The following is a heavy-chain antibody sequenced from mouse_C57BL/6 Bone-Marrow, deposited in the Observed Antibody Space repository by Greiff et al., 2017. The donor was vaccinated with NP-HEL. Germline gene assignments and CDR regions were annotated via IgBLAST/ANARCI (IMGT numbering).Heavy chain of an antibody. CDR3: ARRYYGSTFYAMDY. CDR2: IWRGGST. CDR1: GFSFTSYG. J-gene: IGHJ4*01. Sequence: VQVVESGPGLVQPSQSLSITCTVSGFSFTSYGVHWVRQSPGKGLEWLGVIWRGGSTDYNAAFISRLSISKDNSKSQVFFKMNSQQADDTAIYYGARRYYGSTFYAMDYWGQGTSVTVSS. D-gene: IGHD1-1*01. V-gene: IGHV2-2*01.